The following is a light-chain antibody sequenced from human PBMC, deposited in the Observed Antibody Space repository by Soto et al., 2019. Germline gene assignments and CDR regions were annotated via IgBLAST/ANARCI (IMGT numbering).Light chain of an antibody. Sequence: IVMTQSPATLSMSPGERATLSCRASQSISTKVAWYQQKPGQAPRLLIYGASTRATGVPARFSGSGSGTEFTLSFSSLQSEHFAVYYCQQYNSWPLTFGGGTKVEIK. V-gene: IGKV3-15*01. CDR2: GAS. J-gene: IGKJ4*01. CDR1: QSISTK. CDR3: QQYNSWPLT.